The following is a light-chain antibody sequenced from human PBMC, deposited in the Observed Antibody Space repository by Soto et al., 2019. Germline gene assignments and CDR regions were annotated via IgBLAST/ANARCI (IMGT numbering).Light chain of an antibody. CDR3: QQLWTYPLT. V-gene: IGKV1-9*01. CDR2: AAS. CDR1: QDVSRS. Sequence: DTRLTQSPSFLSASVGDRVTITCRASQDVSRSLGWYQQKPGKAPSLLISAASTLHSGVPSRFSGSGSGTDFDLTISSLQPEDFATYYCQQLWTYPLTFGGGTKVEI. J-gene: IGKJ4*01.